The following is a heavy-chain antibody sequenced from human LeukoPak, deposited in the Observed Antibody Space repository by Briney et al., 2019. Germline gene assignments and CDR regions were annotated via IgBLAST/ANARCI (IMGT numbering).Heavy chain of an antibody. CDR3: ARGNRWELPRGPQLYGMDV. CDR2: IYYSGST. V-gene: IGHV4-4*02. D-gene: IGHD1-26*01. CDR1: GGSISSSNW. J-gene: IGHJ6*02. Sequence: SETLSLTCAVSGGSISSSNWWSWVRQPPGKGLEWIGYIYYSGSTNYNPSLKSRVTISVDTSKNQFSLKLSSVTAADTAVYYCARGNRWELPRGPQLYGMDVWGQGTTVTVSS.